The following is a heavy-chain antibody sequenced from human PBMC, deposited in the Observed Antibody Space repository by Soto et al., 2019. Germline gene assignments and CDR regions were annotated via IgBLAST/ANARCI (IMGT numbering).Heavy chain of an antibody. CDR1: GYTFTSYG. D-gene: IGHD3-10*01. V-gene: IGHV1-18*01. Sequence: QVQLVQSGAEVKKPGASVKVSCKASGYTFTSYGISWVRQSPGQGLEWMGWISAYNGNTNYAQKLQARVTMTTDTSTSTAYMELRSLRSDDTAVYYCERERRAYYGSGRPRYGMDVWGQGTTVTVSS. J-gene: IGHJ6*02. CDR2: ISAYNGNT. CDR3: ERERRAYYGSGRPRYGMDV.